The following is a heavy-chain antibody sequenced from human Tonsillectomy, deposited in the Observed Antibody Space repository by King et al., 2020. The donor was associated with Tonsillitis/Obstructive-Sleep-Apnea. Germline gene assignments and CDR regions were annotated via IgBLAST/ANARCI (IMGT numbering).Heavy chain of an antibody. CDR2: IWYDGSNE. CDR3: ARDQGGYDTVFFDV. V-gene: IGHV3-33*01. Sequence: QVQLVETGGGVVQPGRSLRLSCAASGFTFSTYGMHWVRQAPGKGLEWVAVIWYDGSNEYYADSVKGRFTISRDNSKNTLYLQLSSLRAEDTGVYYCARDQGGYDTVFFDVWGQGTLVTVSS. J-gene: IGHJ1*01. CDR1: GFTFSTYG. D-gene: IGHD5-12*01.